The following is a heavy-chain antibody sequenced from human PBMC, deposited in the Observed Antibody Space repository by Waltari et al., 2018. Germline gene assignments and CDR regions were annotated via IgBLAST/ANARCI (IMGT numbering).Heavy chain of an antibody. V-gene: IGHV4-30-4*08. J-gene: IGHJ5*02. CDR3: ARWTHGFDP. CDR2: IYHSGNT. CDR1: GGSISSGDYY. Sequence: QVQLQESGPGLVEPSQTLSLTCTVFGGSISSGDYYWGWIRQPPGKGLEWIGYIYHSGNTHYNPSLKSRITMSVDTSKNQFSLNLNSVNAADTAVYYCARWTHGFDPWGQGTLVAVSS.